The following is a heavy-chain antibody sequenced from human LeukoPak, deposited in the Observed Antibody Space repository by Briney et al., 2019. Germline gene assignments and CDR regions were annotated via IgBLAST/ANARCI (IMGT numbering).Heavy chain of an antibody. Sequence: GGSLGLSCAASGFTVSSNYMSWVRQAPGKGLEWVSVIYSGGSTYYADSVKGRFTISRDNSKNTLYLQMNSLRAEDTAVYYCARYIRSMGWLDYWGQGTLVTVSS. CDR2: IYSGGST. CDR1: GFTVSSNY. V-gene: IGHV3-53*01. J-gene: IGHJ4*02. D-gene: IGHD6-19*01. CDR3: ARYIRSMGWLDY.